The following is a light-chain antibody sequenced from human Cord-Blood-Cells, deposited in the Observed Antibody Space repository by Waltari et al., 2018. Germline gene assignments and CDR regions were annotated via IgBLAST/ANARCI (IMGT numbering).Light chain of an antibody. J-gene: IGLJ2*01. CDR2: GKN. CDR3: NSRDSSGNHVV. V-gene: IGLV3-19*01. Sequence: SSELPQDPAVSVALGQTVRITCHGDSIRSHSATRYQQKPGQAPVLVIYGKNNRPSGIPDRFSGSSSGNTASLTITGAQAEDEADYYCNSRDSSGNHVVFGGGTKLTVL. CDR1: SIRSHS.